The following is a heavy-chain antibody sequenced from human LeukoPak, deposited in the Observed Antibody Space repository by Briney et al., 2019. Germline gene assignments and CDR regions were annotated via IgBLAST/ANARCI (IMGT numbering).Heavy chain of an antibody. CDR2: IYYSGST. D-gene: IGHD3-9*01. V-gene: IGHV4-59*01. CDR3: ARGVGILTGYHYYYYGMDV. Sequence: SETLSLTCTVSGGSISSYYWSWIRQPPGKGLEWIGYIYYSGSTNYNPPLKSRVTISVDTSKNQFSLKLSSVTAADTAVYYCARGVGILTGYHYYYYGMDVWGQGTTVTVSS. CDR1: GGSISSYY. J-gene: IGHJ6*02.